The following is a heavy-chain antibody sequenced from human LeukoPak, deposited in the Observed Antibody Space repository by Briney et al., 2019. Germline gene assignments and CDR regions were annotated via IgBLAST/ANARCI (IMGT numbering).Heavy chain of an antibody. CDR3: AKSGQFDY. D-gene: IGHD3-10*01. CDR1: GFTFSSNA. V-gene: IGHV3-23*01. CDR2: ISGNGGTT. J-gene: IGHJ4*02. Sequence: PGGSLRLSCAASGFTFSSNAMSWVRQAPGKGLEWVSSISGNGGTTWYADSVKGRFTISRDSSKNTLYLQLNSLRAEDTAVYYCAKSGQFDYWGQGTLVTFSS.